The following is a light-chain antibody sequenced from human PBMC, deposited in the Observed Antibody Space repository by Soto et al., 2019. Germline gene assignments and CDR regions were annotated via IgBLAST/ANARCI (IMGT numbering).Light chain of an antibody. J-gene: IGKJ5*01. CDR2: DTS. Sequence: EIVMTQSPATLSVSPGERVTLFCRASQSIYEKLAWYQQKPGQTPRLVIYDTSTRATGTPGSFSGSGSGTDFTLTISSLQPEDSASYYCQQANTFPITFGQGTRLEIK. CDR1: QSIYEK. CDR3: QQANTFPIT. V-gene: IGKV3-15*01.